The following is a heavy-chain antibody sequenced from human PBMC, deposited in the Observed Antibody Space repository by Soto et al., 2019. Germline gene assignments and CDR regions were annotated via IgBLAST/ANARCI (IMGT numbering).Heavy chain of an antibody. CDR3: ARHLYSGYVLGDY. D-gene: IGHD5-12*01. V-gene: IGHV4-39*01. Sequence: KPSETLSLTCTVSGGSISSSSYYWGWIRQPPGKGLEWIGSMYYSGSTYYNPSLKSRVTISIDTSKNQISLMLSSVTAADTAVYYCARHLYSGYVLGDYWGQGTLVTVSS. CDR2: MYYSGST. J-gene: IGHJ4*02. CDR1: GGSISSSSYY.